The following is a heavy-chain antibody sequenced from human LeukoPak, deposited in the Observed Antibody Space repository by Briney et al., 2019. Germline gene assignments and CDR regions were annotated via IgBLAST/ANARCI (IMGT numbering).Heavy chain of an antibody. CDR1: GGSILSSSYY. D-gene: IGHD6-13*01. CDR3: ARLSSSWYLGVYYYYMDV. V-gene: IGHV4-39*07. J-gene: IGHJ6*03. CDR2: TYYGGST. Sequence: SETLSLTCTVSGGSILSSSYYWGWIRQPPGKGLEWIGSTYYGGSTDYNPSLKSRVIISVDTSKNQFSLKLSSVTAADTAVYYCARLSSSWYLGVYYYYMDVWGKGTTVTISS.